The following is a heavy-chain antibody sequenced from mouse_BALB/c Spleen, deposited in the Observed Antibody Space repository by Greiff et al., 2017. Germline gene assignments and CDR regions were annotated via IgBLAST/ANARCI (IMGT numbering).Heavy chain of an antibody. Sequence: QVQLQQSGAELVRPGSSVKISCKASGYAFSSYWMNWVKQRPGQGLEWIGQIYPGDGDTNYNGKFKGKATLTADKSSSTAYMQLSSLTSEDSAVYFCARSYYGSSYDWYFDVWGAGTTVTVSS. D-gene: IGHD1-1*01. CDR1: GYAFSSYW. CDR2: IYPGDGDT. V-gene: IGHV1-80*01. CDR3: ARSYYGSSYDWYFDV. J-gene: IGHJ1*01.